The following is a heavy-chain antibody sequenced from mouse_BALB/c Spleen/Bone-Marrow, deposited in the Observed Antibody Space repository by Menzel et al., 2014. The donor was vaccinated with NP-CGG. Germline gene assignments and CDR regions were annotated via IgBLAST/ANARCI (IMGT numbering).Heavy chain of an antibody. CDR3: ARDDYYAMDY. Sequence: EANLVESGGGLAQPGRSLRPSCATSGFTFTDYYMSWVRQPPGKALEWLGFIRNKANGYTTEYSASVKGQFTISRDNSQSILYLQMNTLRAEDSATYYCARDDYYAMDYWGQGTSVTVSS. CDR1: GFTFTDYY. V-gene: IGHV7-3*02. J-gene: IGHJ4*01. CDR2: IRNKANGYTT.